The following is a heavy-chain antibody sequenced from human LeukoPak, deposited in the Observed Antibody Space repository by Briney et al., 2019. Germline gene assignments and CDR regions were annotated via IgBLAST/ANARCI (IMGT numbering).Heavy chain of an antibody. CDR2: IYNSGST. CDR3: ASYDFWSGYTYDH. Sequence: KPSETLSLTCTVSGGSISSGTYYWGWIRQPPGKGLEWIGSIYNSGSTYYNPSLKSRVTISVDTSKNQFSLKLSSVTAADTAVYYYASYDFWSGYTYDHWGQGTLVTVSS. V-gene: IGHV4-39*01. J-gene: IGHJ4*02. D-gene: IGHD3-3*01. CDR1: GGSISSGTYY.